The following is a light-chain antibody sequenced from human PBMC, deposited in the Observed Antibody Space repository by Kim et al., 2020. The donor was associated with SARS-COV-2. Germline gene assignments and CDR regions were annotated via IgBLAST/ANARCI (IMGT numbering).Light chain of an antibody. CDR2: DVN. V-gene: IGLV2-11*01. CDR1: SSDVGGYNY. CDR3: CSYAGDYTFYV. J-gene: IGLJ1*01. Sequence: SVTISCTGTSSDVGGYNYVSWYQQYPGKAPKLMIYDVNKRPSGVPDRFSGSKSGNTASLTISGLQAEDEADYYCCSYAGDYTFYVFGTGTQLTVL.